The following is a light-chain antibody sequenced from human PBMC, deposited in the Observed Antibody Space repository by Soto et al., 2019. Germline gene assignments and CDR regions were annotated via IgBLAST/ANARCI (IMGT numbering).Light chain of an antibody. CDR1: QSVGSSY. V-gene: IGKV3-20*01. CDR2: GAS. CDR3: QQYGDSPWT. J-gene: IGKJ1*01. Sequence: EIVLTQSPGTLSLSPGERATLSCRASQSVGSSYLAWYQQKPGQAPRLLIYGASSRAIGIPDRFSGSGSGTDFTLTISRLEPEDFAVYYCQQYGDSPWTFDQGTKVEIK.